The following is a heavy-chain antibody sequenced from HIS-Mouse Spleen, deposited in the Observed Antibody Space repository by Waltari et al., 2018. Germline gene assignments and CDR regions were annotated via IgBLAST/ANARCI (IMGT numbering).Heavy chain of an antibody. D-gene: IGHD3-22*01. V-gene: IGHV3-7*01. CDR1: GFTLSSYW. J-gene: IGHJ3*02. CDR3: ARGGITMIVVVPYDAFDI. Sequence: EVQLVESGGGLVQPGGSLRLSCAASGFTLSSYWMSWVRQAPGKGLEWVANIKQDGSEKYYVDSVKGRFTISRDNAKNSLYLQMNSLRAEDTAVYYCARGGITMIVVVPYDAFDIWGQGTMVTVSS. CDR2: IKQDGSEK.